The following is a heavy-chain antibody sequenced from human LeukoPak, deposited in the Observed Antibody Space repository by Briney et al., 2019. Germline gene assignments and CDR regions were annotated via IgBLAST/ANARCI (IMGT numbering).Heavy chain of an antibody. CDR3: GTWTTVASYFDY. CDR2: ISSSSTYI. Sequence: GGSLRLSCAGSGFTFSSYSMNWVRQAPGKGLEWVASISSSSTYIYYADSVKGRSTISRDNAKKSLDLQLNSLRAEDTAVYYCGTWTTVASYFDYWGQGTLVTVSS. V-gene: IGHV3-21*01. J-gene: IGHJ4*02. CDR1: GFTFSSYS. D-gene: IGHD4-17*01.